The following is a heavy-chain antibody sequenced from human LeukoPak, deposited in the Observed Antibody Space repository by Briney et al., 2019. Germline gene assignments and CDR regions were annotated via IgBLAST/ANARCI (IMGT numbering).Heavy chain of an antibody. J-gene: IGHJ4*02. Sequence: GGSPRLSCAASGFTFSSYAMSWVRQAPGKGLEWVSAISGSGGSTYYADSVKGRFTISRDNSKNTLYLQMNSLRAEDTAVYYCADDNWNDVRSGYWGQGTLVTVSS. D-gene: IGHD1-20*01. CDR3: ADDNWNDVRSGY. CDR1: GFTFSSYA. V-gene: IGHV3-23*01. CDR2: ISGSGGST.